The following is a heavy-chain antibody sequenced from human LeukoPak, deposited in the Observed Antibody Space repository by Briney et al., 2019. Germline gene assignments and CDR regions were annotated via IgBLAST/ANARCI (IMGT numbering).Heavy chain of an antibody. Sequence: GGSLRLSCAASAFSFSGYNMNWVRQAPGKGLEWVSSISSSGTYIYYRDSVKGRFTSSRDNAENSLYLEMHSLRVEDTAIYYCVRDRGSYRPIDYWGQGTRVIVSS. CDR1: AFSFSGYN. D-gene: IGHD1-26*01. V-gene: IGHV3-21*01. CDR2: ISSSGTYI. J-gene: IGHJ4*02. CDR3: VRDRGSYRPIDY.